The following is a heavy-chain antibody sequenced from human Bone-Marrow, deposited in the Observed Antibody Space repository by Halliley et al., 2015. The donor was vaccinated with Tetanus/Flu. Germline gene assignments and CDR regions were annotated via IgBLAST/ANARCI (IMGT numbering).Heavy chain of an antibody. J-gene: IGHJ4*02. Sequence: GSSINSADSVKGRFTISRDNAKNTLYLQMNSLRAEDTAVYYCVRGNYYDSSGYYHDPPLFDYWGQGTLVIVSS. CDR3: VRGNYYDSSGYYHDPPLFDY. V-gene: IGHV3-74*01. CDR2: GSSI. D-gene: IGHD3-22*01.